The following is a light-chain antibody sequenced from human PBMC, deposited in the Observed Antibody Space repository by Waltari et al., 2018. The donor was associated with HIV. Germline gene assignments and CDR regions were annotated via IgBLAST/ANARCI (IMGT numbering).Light chain of an antibody. Sequence: QSALTQPASVSGSPGQSITVSCTGTSSDVGGYNYVSWYQQHPGKAPKLMISDVTSRPYGVSNRCSGSKAGSTASQTISGLQAEHAADYYCISYTSSSTLVFGGGTKVTVL. V-gene: IGLV2-14*03. CDR1: SSDVGGYNY. CDR3: ISYTSSSTLV. J-gene: IGLJ2*01. CDR2: DVT.